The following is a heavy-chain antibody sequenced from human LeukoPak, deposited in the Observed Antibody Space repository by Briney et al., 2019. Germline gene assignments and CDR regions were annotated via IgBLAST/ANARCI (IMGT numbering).Heavy chain of an antibody. J-gene: IGHJ5*02. CDR1: GFTFSSYE. CDR2: ISSSGSTI. Sequence: GGSLRLSCAASGFTFSSYEMNWVRQAPGKGLEWVSYISSSGSTIYYADSVKGRFTISRDNAKNSLYLQMNSLRAEDTAVYYCAKDFCSSTSCYYIGWFDPWGQGTLVTVSS. D-gene: IGHD2-2*01. CDR3: AKDFCSSTSCYYIGWFDP. V-gene: IGHV3-48*03.